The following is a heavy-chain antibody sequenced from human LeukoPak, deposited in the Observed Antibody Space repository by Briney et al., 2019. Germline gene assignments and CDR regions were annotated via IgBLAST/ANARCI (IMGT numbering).Heavy chain of an antibody. Sequence: PGGSLRLSCAASGFTFSDYYMSWILQAPGKGLEWVSYISSSGSTIYYADSVKGRFTISRDNAKNSLYLQMNSLRAEDTAVYYCASLLAAAGRYYFDYWGQGTLVTVSS. V-gene: IGHV3-11*01. CDR1: GFTFSDYY. J-gene: IGHJ4*02. CDR2: ISSSGSTI. D-gene: IGHD6-13*01. CDR3: ASLLAAAGRYYFDY.